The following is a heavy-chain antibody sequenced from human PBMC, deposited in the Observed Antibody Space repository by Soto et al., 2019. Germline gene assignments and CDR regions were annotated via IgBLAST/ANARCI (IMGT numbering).Heavy chain of an antibody. J-gene: IGHJ4*02. D-gene: IGHD5-12*01. CDR2: IYYSGST. Sequence: SETLSLTCTVSGGSISSYYWSWIRQPPGKGLEWIGYIYYSGSTNYNPSLKSRVTISVETSKNQFSLKLSSVTAADTPVYYCARRRGYSGYEPFDYWGQGTLVTVYS. V-gene: IGHV4-59*01. CDR3: ARRRGYSGYEPFDY. CDR1: GGSISSYY.